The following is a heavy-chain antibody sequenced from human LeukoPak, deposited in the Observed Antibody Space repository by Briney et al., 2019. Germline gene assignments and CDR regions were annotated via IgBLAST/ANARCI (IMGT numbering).Heavy chain of an antibody. V-gene: IGHV3-11*01. Sequence: PGGSLRLSCAASGFTFSDYYMNWIRQAPGKGLEWVSYISSSGSTISYADSVKGRFTVSRDNAKNSLYLQMNSLRAEDTAVYYCARITYDFWSGYYMPDDPWGQGTLVTVSS. CDR1: GFTFSDYY. J-gene: IGHJ5*02. D-gene: IGHD3-3*01. CDR2: ISSSGSTI. CDR3: ARITYDFWSGYYMPDDP.